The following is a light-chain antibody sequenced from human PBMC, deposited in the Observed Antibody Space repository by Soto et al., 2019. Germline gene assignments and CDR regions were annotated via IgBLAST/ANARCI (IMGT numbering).Light chain of an antibody. CDR2: DAS. J-gene: IGKJ1*01. V-gene: IGKV1-5*01. CDR1: QSISTF. CDR3: QQYNSYSPT. Sequence: DIQITQSPSTLSASVGDRVTITCRASQSISTFFAWYQQKPGKAPKLLIYDASTLQSGVPSRFSGSGSGTEFTLTISSLQPDDFATYYCQQYNSYSPTFGQGTKVDIK.